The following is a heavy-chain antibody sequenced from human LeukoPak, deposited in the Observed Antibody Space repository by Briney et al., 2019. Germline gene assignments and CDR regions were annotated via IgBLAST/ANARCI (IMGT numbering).Heavy chain of an antibody. V-gene: IGHV3-30*18. CDR3: AKDALDTVAQVSLFYYYYGMDV. CDR1: GFTFSSYS. CDR2: ISYDGSTK. D-gene: IGHD6-19*01. J-gene: IGHJ6*02. Sequence: GGSLRLSCAVSGFTFSSYSMHWVRQAPGKGLEWVAVISYDGSTKYYADSVKGRFTISRDNSKNTLYLQMNSLRAEDTAVYYCAKDALDTVAQVSLFYYYYGMDVWGQGTTVTVSS.